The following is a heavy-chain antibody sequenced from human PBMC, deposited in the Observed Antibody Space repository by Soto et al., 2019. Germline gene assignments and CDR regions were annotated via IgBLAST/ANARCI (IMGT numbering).Heavy chain of an antibody. Sequence: QITLKESGPTLVKPTQTLTLTCTFSGFSLSTTGVGVAWIRQPPGKALEWLALIYWDDDKRYSPSLKSRLTITKETFKNQVVLTMTNMDPVDTATYYCARTSVLRYFDWLLDDYWGQGTLVTVSS. CDR3: ARTSVLRYFDWLLDDY. J-gene: IGHJ4*02. CDR2: IYWDDDK. CDR1: GFSLSTTGVG. D-gene: IGHD3-9*01. V-gene: IGHV2-5*02.